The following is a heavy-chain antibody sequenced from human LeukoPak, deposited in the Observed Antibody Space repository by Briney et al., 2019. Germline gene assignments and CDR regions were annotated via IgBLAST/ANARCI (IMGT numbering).Heavy chain of an antibody. D-gene: IGHD6-13*01. CDR2: IYYSGST. V-gene: IGHV4-59*01. CDR3: ARHRSGSSWPYAAYYYYYYLDV. J-gene: IGHJ6*03. Sequence: SETLSLTCTVSGGSISTYYWSWIRQPPGKGLEWIGYIYYSGSTNYNPSLKSRVTISVDTSKNQFSLKLSSVTAADTAVYYCARHRSGSSWPYAAYYYYYYLDVWGKGTTVTVSS. CDR1: GGSISTYY.